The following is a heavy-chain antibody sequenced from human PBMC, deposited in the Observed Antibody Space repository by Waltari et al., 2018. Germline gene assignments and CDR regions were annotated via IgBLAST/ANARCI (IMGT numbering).Heavy chain of an antibody. CDR1: GGTFSSYA. Sequence: QVQLVQSGAEVKKPGSSVKVSCKASGGTFSSYAISWVRQAPGQGLEWMGGIIPIFGTANYAQKFQGRVTITADESTSTAYMELSSLRSEDTAVYYCARGIPQSFKPTYYYDSSGYSPLYYYYYYGMDVWGQGTTVTVSS. CDR3: ARGIPQSFKPTYYYDSSGYSPLYYYYYYGMDV. D-gene: IGHD3-22*01. J-gene: IGHJ6*02. V-gene: IGHV1-69*01. CDR2: IIPIFGTA.